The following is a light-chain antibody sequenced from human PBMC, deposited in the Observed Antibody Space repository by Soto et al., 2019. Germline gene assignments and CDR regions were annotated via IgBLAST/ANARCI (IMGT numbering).Light chain of an antibody. J-gene: IGKJ3*01. CDR1: QSVGSNY. Sequence: EIVLTQSPGTLSLSPGERATLYCRASQSVGSNYLAWYQQKPGQAPRVLIYGASGRATGIPDRFSGSGSGADFTLTISRLEPEAFAVYYCQQYTTSPFSFGPGTKVDIK. CDR3: QQYTTSPFS. V-gene: IGKV3-20*01. CDR2: GAS.